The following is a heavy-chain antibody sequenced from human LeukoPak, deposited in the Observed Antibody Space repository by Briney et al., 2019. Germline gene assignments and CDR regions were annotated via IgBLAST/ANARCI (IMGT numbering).Heavy chain of an antibody. CDR1: GGTLSSYA. V-gene: IGHV1-69*04. Sequence: SVTVSCKLSGGTLSSYAISWVRQAPGQGLEWMGRIIPILGKANHAQKIQDRATITADKSTSTAYIEPSSERSDDTAVSYCASRYYDSSGKRIGAYSGMDVWGEGTTVTVSS. CDR3: ASRYYDSSGKRIGAYSGMDV. D-gene: IGHD3-22*01. CDR2: IIPILGKA. J-gene: IGHJ6*01.